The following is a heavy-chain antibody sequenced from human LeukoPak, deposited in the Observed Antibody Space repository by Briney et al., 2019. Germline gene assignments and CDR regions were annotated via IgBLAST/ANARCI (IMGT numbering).Heavy chain of an antibody. V-gene: IGHV1-2*04. J-gene: IGHJ6*02. CDR2: INPNSGGT. D-gene: IGHD5-18*01. CDR3: ARDGDTAMVISRYYYYYYGMDV. CDR1: GDTFTSNY. Sequence: ASVKVSCKASGDTFTSNYIHWVRQAPGQGLEWMGWINPNSGGTNYAQKFQGWVTMTRDTSISTAYMELSRLRSDDTAVYYCARDGDTAMVISRYYYYYYGMDVWGQGTTVTVSS.